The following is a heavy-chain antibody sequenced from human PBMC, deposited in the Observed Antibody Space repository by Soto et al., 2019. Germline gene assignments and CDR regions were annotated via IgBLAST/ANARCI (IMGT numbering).Heavy chain of an antibody. J-gene: IGHJ3*02. CDR3: VRGGRGYTRDDVFDI. CDR2: ISSSSSPI. Sequence: EVQLVESGGGLVKPGGSLRLSCVDSGFTFSSYSMNWVRQAPGKGLEWVSSISSSSSPIFYADSLKGRFTIFRDNAKSSLYLQINSLRAEDTAVYYCVRGGRGYTRDDVFDIWGQGTMVTVSS. D-gene: IGHD2-2*02. CDR1: GFTFSSYS. V-gene: IGHV3-21*06.